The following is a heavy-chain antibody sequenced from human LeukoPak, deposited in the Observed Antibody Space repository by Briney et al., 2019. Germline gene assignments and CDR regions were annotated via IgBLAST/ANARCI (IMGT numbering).Heavy chain of an antibody. J-gene: IGHJ4*02. D-gene: IGHD3-22*01. CDR3: ARGYYDSRFDY. CDR2: IYNSGTT. V-gene: IGHV4-31*03. Sequence: SQTLSLTRTVSGVSISSGGYYWSWIRQPPGKGLEWIGYIYNSGTTHYNPSLKSRVTMSPDTSKNQFSLRLSSVTAADTAVYYCARGYYDSRFDYWGQGTLVTVSS. CDR1: GVSISSGGYY.